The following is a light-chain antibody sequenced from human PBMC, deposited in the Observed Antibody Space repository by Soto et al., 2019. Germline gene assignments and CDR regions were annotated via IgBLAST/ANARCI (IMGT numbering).Light chain of an antibody. CDR2: RDS. J-gene: IGLJ2*01. Sequence: SYELTQPLSVSVALGQTARITCGGNNIGSKNVHWYQQKPGRAPVLVIYRDSNRPSGIPERFSGSNSGNTATLTISRAQAGDEADYYCQVWDSSTAGVVFGGGTKVTVL. CDR3: QVWDSSTAGVV. V-gene: IGLV3-9*01. CDR1: NIGSKN.